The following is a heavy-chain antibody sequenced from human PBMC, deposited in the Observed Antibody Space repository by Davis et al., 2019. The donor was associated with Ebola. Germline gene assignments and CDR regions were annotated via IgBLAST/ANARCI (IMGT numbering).Heavy chain of an antibody. J-gene: IGHJ6*02. CDR1: GGTFRSYT. CDR3: AKDIAAYYYYYGMDV. V-gene: IGHV1-69*04. Sequence: SSVKVSCKASGGTFRSYTISWVRQAPGQGLEWMGRIIPILGIANYAQKFQGRVTITADKSTSTAYMELSSLRSEDTAVYYCAKDIAAYYYYYGMDVWGQGTTVTVSS. CDR2: IIPILGIA. D-gene: IGHD6-13*01.